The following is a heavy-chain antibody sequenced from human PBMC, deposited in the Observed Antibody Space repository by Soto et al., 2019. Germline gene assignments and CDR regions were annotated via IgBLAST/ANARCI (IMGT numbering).Heavy chain of an antibody. CDR3: ARPMVRGVIDWFDP. D-gene: IGHD3-10*01. CDR1: GYTFTSYD. Sequence: SGYTFTSYDINWVRQATGQGLEWMGWMNPNSGNTGYAQKFQGRVTMTRNTSISTAYMELSSLRSEDTAVYYCARPMVRGVIDWFDPWGQGTRVTVSS. CDR2: MNPNSGNT. J-gene: IGHJ5*02. V-gene: IGHV1-8*01.